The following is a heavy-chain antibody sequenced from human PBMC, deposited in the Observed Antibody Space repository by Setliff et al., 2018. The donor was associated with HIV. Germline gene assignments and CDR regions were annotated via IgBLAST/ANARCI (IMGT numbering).Heavy chain of an antibody. V-gene: IGHV1-18*01. CDR2: ITAYNGNT. CDR3: ARWSLFVTMLVVVPREDAFDI. CDR1: GYTCTSYG. Sequence: ASVKVSCKASGYTCTSYGISWVRQAPGQGLEWMGWITAYNGNTNYAQKLQGRFTMTTDTSTSTAYMERRSLRSDDTAVYYCARWSLFVTMLVVVPREDAFDIWGQGTMVTVSS. D-gene: IGHD3-22*01. J-gene: IGHJ3*02.